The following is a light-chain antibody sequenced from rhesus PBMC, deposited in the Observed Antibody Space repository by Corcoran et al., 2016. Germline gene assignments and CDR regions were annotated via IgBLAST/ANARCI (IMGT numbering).Light chain of an antibody. CDR3: QHYYFTPWT. V-gene: IGKV1-25*01. CDR2: EAS. J-gene: IGKJ1*01. Sequence: DIQMTQSPSSLSASVGDRVTITCRASQGITNDLAWYQQNPGETPKLLFYEASSLQSGIPYRFSGSGSGTDFTLNISSLQPEDFATYYCQHYYFTPWTFGQGTKVEIK. CDR1: QGITND.